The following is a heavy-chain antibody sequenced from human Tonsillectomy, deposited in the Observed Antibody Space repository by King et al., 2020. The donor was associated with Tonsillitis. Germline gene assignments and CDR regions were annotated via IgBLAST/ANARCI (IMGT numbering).Heavy chain of an antibody. D-gene: IGHD2-8*02. Sequence: VQLVESGGGVVQAGGSLTLSCTSSAFTFSGNGMHWVRQAAGKGLEWVALIQPDGNTKYYADSVKGRFTISRDQSKNTLYLQMNSLRPEDTALYHCATKGSYWSCGYWGQGTLVTVSA. CDR3: ATKGSYWSCGY. CDR1: AFTFSGNG. CDR2: IQPDGNTK. J-gene: IGHJ4*02. V-gene: IGHV3-30*02.